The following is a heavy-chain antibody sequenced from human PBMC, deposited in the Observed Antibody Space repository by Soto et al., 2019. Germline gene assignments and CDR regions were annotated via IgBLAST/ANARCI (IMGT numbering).Heavy chain of an antibody. CDR1: GGYISSYY. CDR3: ARGYGSGSYYKY. CDR2: IYYSGST. J-gene: IGHJ4*02. D-gene: IGHD3-10*01. Sequence: PSETLSLTCTVSGGYISSYYGSWIRQPPGKGLEWIGYIYYSGSTNYNPSLKSRVTISVDTSKNQFSLKLNSVTAADTAVYYCARGYGSGSYYKYWGQGTLVTVSS. V-gene: IGHV4-59*01.